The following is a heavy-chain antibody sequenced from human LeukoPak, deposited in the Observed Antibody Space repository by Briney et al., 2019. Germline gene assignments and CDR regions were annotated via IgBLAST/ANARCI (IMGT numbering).Heavy chain of an antibody. D-gene: IGHD1-7*01. Sequence: ASESLSLTCAVYGGSLSGYYWSWIRQPPGKGLEWIGEINHSGSTNYNPSLKSRVTISVNSTKNQFYMKLSSVSAADTAVYYCARNQLELLYYDYYYMDVWGKGTTVTVSS. CDR3: ARNQLELLYYDYYYMDV. J-gene: IGHJ6*03. CDR1: GGSLSGYY. V-gene: IGHV4-34*01. CDR2: INHSGST.